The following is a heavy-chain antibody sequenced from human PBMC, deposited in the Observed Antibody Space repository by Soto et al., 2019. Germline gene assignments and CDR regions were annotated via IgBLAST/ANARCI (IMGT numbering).Heavy chain of an antibody. CDR1: GYTFTSYG. Sequence: WASVKVSCKASGYTFTSYGISWVRQAPGQGLEWMGWISAYNGNTNYAQKLQGRVTMTTDTSTSTAYMELRSLRSDDTAVYYCAREGYYDSSGYPIYAFDIWGQGTMVTVSS. D-gene: IGHD3-22*01. CDR3: AREGYYDSSGYPIYAFDI. J-gene: IGHJ3*02. V-gene: IGHV1-18*04. CDR2: ISAYNGNT.